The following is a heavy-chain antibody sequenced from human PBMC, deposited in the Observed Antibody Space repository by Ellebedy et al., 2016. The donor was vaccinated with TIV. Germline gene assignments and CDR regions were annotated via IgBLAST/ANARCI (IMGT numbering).Heavy chain of an antibody. V-gene: IGHV3-53*01. D-gene: IGHD2-15*01. CDR1: GLTVSNNY. CDR2: IYSGGDT. Sequence: PGGSLRLSCAASGLTVSNNYMRWIRQAPGKGLEWVALIYSGGDTYYSDSVKGRFTISRDRSKNTVYLQMTNLRVEDTAVYYCARDRHCVADRCYSVWGQGTLVTVSS. J-gene: IGHJ4*02. CDR3: ARDRHCVADRCYSV.